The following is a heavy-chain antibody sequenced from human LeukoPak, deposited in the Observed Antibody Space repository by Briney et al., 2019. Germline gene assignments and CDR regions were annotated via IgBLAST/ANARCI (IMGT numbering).Heavy chain of an antibody. CDR3: ARAKYSSGWYLDY. J-gene: IGHJ4*02. D-gene: IGHD6-19*01. CDR2: IHYSGST. Sequence: PSETLSLTCTVSGDSISSGDYYWTWIRQHPGEGLEWIGYIHYSGSTYYNPSLKSRVTISVDTSKNQFSLKVSSVTAADTAVYYCARAKYSSGWYLDYWGQGTLVTVSS. CDR1: GDSISSGDYY. V-gene: IGHV4-31*03.